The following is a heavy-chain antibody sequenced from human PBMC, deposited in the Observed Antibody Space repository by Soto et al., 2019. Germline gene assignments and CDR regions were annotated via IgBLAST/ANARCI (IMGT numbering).Heavy chain of an antibody. Sequence: GGSLRLSCEVSGLTYSTAWMHWVRQAPGKGLVWVSSINRDGSVTNYADSVKGRFTISRDSAEKTLYLQINSLRADDTGVYYCGRADIVVGPDMRRWGQGATVTSP. CDR2: INRDGSVT. CDR1: GLTYSTAW. J-gene: IGHJ6*02. CDR3: GRADIVVGPDMRR. V-gene: IGHV3-74*01. D-gene: IGHD2-2*01.